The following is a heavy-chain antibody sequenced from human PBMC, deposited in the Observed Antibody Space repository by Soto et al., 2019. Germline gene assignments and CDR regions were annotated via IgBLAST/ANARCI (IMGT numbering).Heavy chain of an antibody. J-gene: IGHJ4*02. CDR2: IIPIFGTA. CDR1: GGTFRSYA. V-gene: IGHV1-69*06. D-gene: IGHD6-19*01. CDR3: ARSAVAADYFDY. Sequence: VMVSLQASGGTFRSYAISWVRQAPGQGLEWMGGIIPIFGTANYAQKFQGRVTITADKSTSTAYMELSSLRSEDTAVYYCARSAVAADYFDYWGQGTLVTVSS.